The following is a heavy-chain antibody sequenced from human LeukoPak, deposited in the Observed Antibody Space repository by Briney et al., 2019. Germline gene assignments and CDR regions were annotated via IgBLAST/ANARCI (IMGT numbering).Heavy chain of an antibody. J-gene: IGHJ4*02. V-gene: IGHV3-74*01. CDR1: GFTLSAYW. CDR3: TRDWRNLGYDY. Sequence: GGSLRLSCAASGFTLSAYWMHWVRQAPGKGLMWVSRIDGDGNRITYADSVKGRFTISRDNAKNTLYLQMNSLRAEDTAVYYCTRDWRNLGYDYWGQGTLVTVSS. D-gene: IGHD5-12*01. CDR2: IDGDGNRI.